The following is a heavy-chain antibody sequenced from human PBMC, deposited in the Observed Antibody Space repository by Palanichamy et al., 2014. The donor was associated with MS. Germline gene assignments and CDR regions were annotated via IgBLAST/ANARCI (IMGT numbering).Heavy chain of an antibody. Sequence: EVQLVESGGGLVQPGGSLRLSCAASGFTFSSYWMHWVRQAPGKGLVGVSRINSDGSSTSYADSVKGRFTISRDNAKNTLYLQMNSLRAEDTAVYYCARNRYNWNYVVWFDPWGQGTLVTVSS. CDR1: GFTFSSYW. J-gene: IGHJ5*02. V-gene: IGHV3-74*01. CDR2: INSDGSST. CDR3: ARNRYNWNYVVWFDP. D-gene: IGHD1-7*01.